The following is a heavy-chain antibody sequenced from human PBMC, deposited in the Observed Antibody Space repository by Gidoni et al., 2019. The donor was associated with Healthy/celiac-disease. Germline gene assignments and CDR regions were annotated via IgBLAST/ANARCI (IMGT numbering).Heavy chain of an antibody. J-gene: IGHJ4*02. CDR3: AKINYDSSGYYSYYFDY. CDR1: GFPFSSYG. V-gene: IGHV3-23*01. Sequence: EVQLLESGGGLVQPGGSLRLSCAASGFPFSSYGMSWVRQAPGKGLEWVSAMSGSGGSTYYADSVKGRFTISRDNSKNTLYLQMNSLRAEDTAVYYCAKINYDSSGYYSYYFDYWGQGTLVTVSS. CDR2: MSGSGGST. D-gene: IGHD3-22*01.